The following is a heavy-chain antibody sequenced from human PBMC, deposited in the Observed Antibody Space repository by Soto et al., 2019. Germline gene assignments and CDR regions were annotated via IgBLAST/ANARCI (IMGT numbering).Heavy chain of an antibody. J-gene: IGHJ4*02. Sequence: ASVKVSCKASGGTFSSYAISWVRQAPGQGLEWMGGIIPIFGTANYAQKFQGRVTITADESTSTAYMELSSLRSEDTAVYYCARGLLSHYDSSGSIDYWGQGTLVTVSS. CDR3: ARGLLSHYDSSGSIDY. D-gene: IGHD3-22*01. CDR1: GGTFSSYA. CDR2: IIPIFGTA. V-gene: IGHV1-69*13.